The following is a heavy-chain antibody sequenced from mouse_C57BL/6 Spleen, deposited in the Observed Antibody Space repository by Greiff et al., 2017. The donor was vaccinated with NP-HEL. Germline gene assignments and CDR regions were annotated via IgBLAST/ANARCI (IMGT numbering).Heavy chain of an antibody. Sequence: VQLQQSGAELARPGASVKMSCKASGYTFTSYTMHWVKQRPGQGLEWIGYINPSSGYTKYNQKFKDKATLTADKSSSTAYMQLSSLTSEDSAVYYCAREGTEGYAMDYWGQGTSVTVSS. D-gene: IGHD3-3*01. CDR2: INPSSGYT. CDR1: GYTFTSYT. J-gene: IGHJ4*01. V-gene: IGHV1-4*01. CDR3: AREGTEGYAMDY.